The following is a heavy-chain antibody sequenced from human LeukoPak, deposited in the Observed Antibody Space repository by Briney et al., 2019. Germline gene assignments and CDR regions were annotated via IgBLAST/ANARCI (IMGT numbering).Heavy chain of an antibody. Sequence: GGSLRLSCAASGFTFSSYAMHWVRQAPGKGLEWVAVISYDGSNKYYADSVKGRFTISRDNSKNTLYLQMNSLRAEDTAVYYCAKADRGGYTLDYWGQGTLVTVSS. CDR3: AKADRGGYTLDY. CDR2: ISYDGSNK. V-gene: IGHV3-30-3*01. CDR1: GFTFSSYA. D-gene: IGHD5-24*01. J-gene: IGHJ4*02.